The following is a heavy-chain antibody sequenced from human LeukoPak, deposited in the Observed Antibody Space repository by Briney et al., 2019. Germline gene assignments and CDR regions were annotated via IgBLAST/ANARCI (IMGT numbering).Heavy chain of an antibody. CDR1: GFTFSGSA. CDR2: IRSKTNSYAT. CDR3: TRYYYDGSGYYYLFDY. D-gene: IGHD3-22*01. Sequence: GGSLRLSCAASGFTFSGSAMHWVRQASGKGLEWVGRIRSKTNSYATAYAASVKGRFTISRDDSKNTAYLQMNSLKTEDTAVYYCTRYYYDGSGYYYLFDYWGQGTLVTVSS. J-gene: IGHJ4*02. V-gene: IGHV3-73*01.